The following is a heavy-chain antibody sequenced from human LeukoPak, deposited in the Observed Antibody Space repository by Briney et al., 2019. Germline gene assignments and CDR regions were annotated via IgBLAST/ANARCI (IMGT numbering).Heavy chain of an antibody. CDR3: ARGGKAAVRFDL. V-gene: IGHV3-23*01. J-gene: IGHJ2*01. CDR1: GFXFSSYA. D-gene: IGHD2-15*01. Sequence: GGSLRLSCAASGFXFSSYAISWVRQAPEKGLEWVATISGSGGGTYYADSVRGRFTISRDDSENTLYLQMNSLRAEDTAVYHCARGGKAAVRFDLWGRGTLVTVSS. CDR2: ISGSGGGT.